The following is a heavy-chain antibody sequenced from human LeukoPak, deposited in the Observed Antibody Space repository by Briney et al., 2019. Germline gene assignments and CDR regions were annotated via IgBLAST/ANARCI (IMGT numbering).Heavy chain of an antibody. CDR1: GYKFTDDY. CDR2: INPDSGFT. J-gene: IGHJ4*02. Sequence: ASVKVSCKASGYKFTDDYVHWVRQAPGQGREFMGRINPDSGFTNYAQKFKGRVTMTRDTSISTASLEVRSLTSDDTAVYYCAPTAEAYTSWWKVWGQGTLVTVSS. D-gene: IGHD3-16*01. CDR3: APTAEAYTSWWKV. V-gene: IGHV1-2*06.